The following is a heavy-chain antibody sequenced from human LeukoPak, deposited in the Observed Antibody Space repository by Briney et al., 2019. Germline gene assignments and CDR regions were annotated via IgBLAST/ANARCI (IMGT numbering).Heavy chain of an antibody. Sequence: GGSLRLSCAASGFTFISYAMSWVRQAPGKGLEWVSAISGSGGSTYYADSVKGRFTISRDNSKNTLYLQMNSLRAEDTAVYYCAGGSGIVVVVAATTLRYWGQGTLGTVSS. V-gene: IGHV3-23*01. D-gene: IGHD2-15*01. CDR1: GFTFISYA. CDR3: AGGSGIVVVVAATTLRY. CDR2: ISGSGGST. J-gene: IGHJ4*02.